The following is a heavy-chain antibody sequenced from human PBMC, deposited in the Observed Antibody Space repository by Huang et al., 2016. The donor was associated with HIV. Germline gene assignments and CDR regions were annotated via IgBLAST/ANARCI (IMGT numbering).Heavy chain of an antibody. V-gene: IGHV3-13*01. J-gene: IGHJ4*02. CDR1: GFIFSSYD. Sequence: VQLVESGGGLVQPGGSLRLSCAASGFIFSSYDMQWVRHVTGKGREWGSRSGTAGEKYEPGSVKGRFTISRDNAKNSLYLQMNRRRAGDTARYYCARGGDYGDYSCDHWGQGTLVTVSP. CDR3: ARGGDYGDYSCDH. CDR2: SGTAGEK. D-gene: IGHD4-17*01.